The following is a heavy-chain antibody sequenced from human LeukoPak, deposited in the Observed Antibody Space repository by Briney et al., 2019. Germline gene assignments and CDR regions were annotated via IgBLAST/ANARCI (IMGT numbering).Heavy chain of an antibody. CDR2: ISSSSSTI. CDR1: GFTFSSYS. CDR3: ARVLGGSQGAFDI. Sequence: GGSLRLSCAASGFTFSSYSMNWVRQGPGKGLEWVSYISSSSSTIYYADSVKGRFTISRDNAKNSLHLQMNSLRAEDTAVYYCARVLGGSQGAFDIWGQGTMVTVSS. J-gene: IGHJ3*02. V-gene: IGHV3-48*04. D-gene: IGHD1-26*01.